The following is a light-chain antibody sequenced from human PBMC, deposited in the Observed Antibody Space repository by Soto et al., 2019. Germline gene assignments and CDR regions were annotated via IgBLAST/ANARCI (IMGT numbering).Light chain of an antibody. CDR3: CSYAGSPYV. CDR1: SSDVGDYNY. CDR2: DVS. J-gene: IGLJ1*01. V-gene: IGLV2-11*01. Sequence: QSVLTQPRSVSWSPGQSVAISCTGTSSDVGDYNYVSWYQQHPGKAPKVMIYDVSKRPSGVPDRFSGSKSGNTASLTISGLQAEDEADYYCCSYAGSPYVFGTGTKVTVL.